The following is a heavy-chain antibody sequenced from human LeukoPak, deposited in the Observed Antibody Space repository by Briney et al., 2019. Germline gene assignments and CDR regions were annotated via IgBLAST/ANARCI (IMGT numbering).Heavy chain of an antibody. V-gene: IGHV1-18*01. D-gene: IGHD2-21*01. CDR2: INTYNGNT. CDR1: GYTFTSYG. Sequence: ASVKVSCKASGYTFTSYGISWVRQAPGQGLEWMGWINTYNGNTKYAQKFQGRVTMTRDTSISTAYMELSRLRSDDTAVYYCARALFPHDAFDIWGQGTMVTVSS. J-gene: IGHJ3*02. CDR3: ARALFPHDAFDI.